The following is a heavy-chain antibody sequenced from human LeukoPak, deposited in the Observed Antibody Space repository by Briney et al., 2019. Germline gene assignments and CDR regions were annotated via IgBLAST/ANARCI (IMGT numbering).Heavy chain of an antibody. CDR3: ARGGIGYCSGGSCYSDYYYYYMDV. CDR2: INPNSGGT. V-gene: IGHV1-2*02. CDR1: GYTFNAYY. J-gene: IGHJ6*03. D-gene: IGHD2-15*01. Sequence: ASVKVSCKTSGYTFNAYYMHWVRQAPGQGLEWMGWINPNSGGTNYAQKFQGRVTMTRDTSISTAYMELSRLRSDDTAVYYCARGGIGYCSGGSCYSDYYYYYMDVWGKGTTVTVSS.